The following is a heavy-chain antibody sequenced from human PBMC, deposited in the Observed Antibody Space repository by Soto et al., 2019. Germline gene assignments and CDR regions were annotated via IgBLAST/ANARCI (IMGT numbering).Heavy chain of an antibody. CDR3: ARGRGGTYDAFDI. D-gene: IGHD1-26*01. J-gene: IGHJ3*02. V-gene: IGHV4-59*01. CDR1: SGSIGTYF. CDR2: IYYSGTT. Sequence: SETLSLTCTVSSGSIGTYFWSWIRQPPGKGLEWIGYIYYSGTTNYNPSLKSRVTIFLDTSKNQFSLRLSSVTAADTAVYYCARGRGGTYDAFDIWGQGTLVTVSS.